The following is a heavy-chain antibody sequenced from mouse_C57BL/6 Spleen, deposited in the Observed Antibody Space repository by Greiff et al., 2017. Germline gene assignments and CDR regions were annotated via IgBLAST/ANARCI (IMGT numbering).Heavy chain of an antibody. V-gene: IGHV1-52*01. D-gene: IGHD1-1*01. Sequence: QVQLQQPGAELVRPGSSVKLSCKASGYTFTSYWMHWVKQRPIQGLEWIGNIDPSDSETHYNQKFKDKATLTVDKSSSTAYMQLSSLTSEDSAVYYCARSDYGSSWYFDYWGQGTTLTVSS. CDR3: ARSDYGSSWYFDY. CDR2: IDPSDSET. CDR1: GYTFTSYW. J-gene: IGHJ2*01.